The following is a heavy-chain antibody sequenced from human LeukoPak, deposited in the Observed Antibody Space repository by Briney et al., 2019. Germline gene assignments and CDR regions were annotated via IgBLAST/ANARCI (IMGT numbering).Heavy chain of an antibody. CDR2: IYTSGST. V-gene: IGHV4-4*07. J-gene: IGHJ4*02. Sequence: SETLSLTCTVSGGSISSYYWSWIRQPAGKGLEWIGRIYTSGSTNYNPPLKSRVTMSVDTSKNQFSLKLGSVTAADTAVYYCAGDYYDSSGYYYFDYWGQGTLVTVSS. CDR3: AGDYYDSSGYYYFDY. D-gene: IGHD3-22*01. CDR1: GGSISSYY.